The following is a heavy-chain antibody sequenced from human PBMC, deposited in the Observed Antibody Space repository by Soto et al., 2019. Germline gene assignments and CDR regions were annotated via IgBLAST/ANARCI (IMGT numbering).Heavy chain of an antibody. CDR1: GFTFSDYY. D-gene: IGHD2-15*01. J-gene: IGHJ4*02. Sequence: PGGSLRLCCAASGFTFSDYYMSWIRQAPGKGLEWVSSISSSGSTIYYADSVKGRFTISRDNSKNTLYLQMNSLRAEDTAVYYCAKGWQLLTDYFDYWGQGTLVTVSS. CDR3: AKGWQLLTDYFDY. V-gene: IGHV3-11*01. CDR2: ISSSGSTI.